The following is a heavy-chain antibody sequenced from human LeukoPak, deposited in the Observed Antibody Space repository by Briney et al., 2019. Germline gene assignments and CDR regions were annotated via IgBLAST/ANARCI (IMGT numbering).Heavy chain of an antibody. CDR1: GGSFSGYY. D-gene: IGHD3-9*01. CDR2: IYYSGST. J-gene: IGHJ4*02. CDR3: ARTAYFDWLSPYYFDY. V-gene: IGHV4-59*01. Sequence: PSETLSLTCAVYGGSFSGYYWSWIRQPPGKGLEWIGYIYYSGSTNYNPSLKSRVTISVDTSKNQFSLKLSSVTAADTAVYYCARTAYFDWLSPYYFDYWGQGTLVTVSS.